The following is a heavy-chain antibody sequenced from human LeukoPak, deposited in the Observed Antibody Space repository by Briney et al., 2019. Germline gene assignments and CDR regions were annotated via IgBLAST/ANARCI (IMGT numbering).Heavy chain of an antibody. CDR3: TTVVAAAVNGWFDP. D-gene: IGHD6-13*01. J-gene: IGHJ5*02. Sequence: GGSLRLSCAASGFTFNKAWMKWVRQAPGEGLELVGRIKSKTDGGTTDYAAPVKDRFTISRDDSKNTLYLQMNSLRTEDTAVYYCTTVVAAAVNGWFDPWGQGTLVTVSS. CDR1: GFTFNKAW. CDR2: IKSKTDGGTT. V-gene: IGHV3-15*01.